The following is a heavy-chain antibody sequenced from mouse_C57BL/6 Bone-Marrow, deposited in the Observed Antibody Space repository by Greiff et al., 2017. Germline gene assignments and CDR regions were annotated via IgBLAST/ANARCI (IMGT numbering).Heavy chain of an antibody. Sequence: EVKLMESGAELVRPGASVKLSCTASGFNIKDDYMHWVKQRPEQGLEWIGWIDPENGDTEYASKFQGKATITADTSSNTAYLQLSSLTSEDTAVYYCTTSGPDWYFDVWGTGTTVTVSS. CDR1: GFNIKDDY. CDR3: TTSGPDWYFDV. J-gene: IGHJ1*03. CDR2: IDPENGDT. V-gene: IGHV14-4*01.